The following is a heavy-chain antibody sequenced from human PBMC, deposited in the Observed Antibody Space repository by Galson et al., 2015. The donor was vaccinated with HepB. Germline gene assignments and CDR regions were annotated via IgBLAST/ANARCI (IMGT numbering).Heavy chain of an antibody. CDR1: GFTVSSNY. Sequence: LRLSCAASGFTVSSNYMSWVRQAPGKGLEWVSVIYSGGSTYYADSVKGRFTISRDNSKNTLYLQMNSLRAEDTAVYYCARDRLIYHYYYGMDVWGQGTTVTVSS. J-gene: IGHJ6*02. D-gene: IGHD3-16*01. CDR3: ARDRLIYHYYYGMDV. CDR2: IYSGGST. V-gene: IGHV3-53*01.